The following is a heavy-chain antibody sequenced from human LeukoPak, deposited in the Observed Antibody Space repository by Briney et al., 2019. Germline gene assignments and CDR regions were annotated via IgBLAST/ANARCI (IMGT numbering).Heavy chain of an antibody. D-gene: IGHD2-2*01. CDR2: INPNSGGT. J-gene: IGHJ4*02. CDR3: ARDVGYCSSTSCRDY. V-gene: IGHV1-2*02. Sequence: ASVKVSCKASGYTFTGYYMHWVRQAPGQGLEWMGWINPNSGGTNYAQKFQGRVTMTRDTSISTAYMELSRLRSDDTAVYYCARDVGYCSSTSCRDYWGPGTLVTVSS. CDR1: GYTFTGYY.